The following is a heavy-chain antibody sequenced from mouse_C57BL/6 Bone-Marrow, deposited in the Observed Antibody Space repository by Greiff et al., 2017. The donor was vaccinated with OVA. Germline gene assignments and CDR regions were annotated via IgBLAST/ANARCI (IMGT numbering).Heavy chain of an antibody. D-gene: IGHD2-5*01. CDR1: GFTFSDYY. Sequence: EVKVVESGGGLVQPGGSLKLSCAASGFTFSDYYMYWVRQTPEKRLEWVAYISNGGGSTYYPDTVKGLFTISRDNAKNTLYLQMSRLKSEDTAMYYCARRGSNYVEAMDYWGQGTSVTVSS. J-gene: IGHJ4*01. CDR3: ARRGSNYVEAMDY. CDR2: ISNGGGST. V-gene: IGHV5-12*01.